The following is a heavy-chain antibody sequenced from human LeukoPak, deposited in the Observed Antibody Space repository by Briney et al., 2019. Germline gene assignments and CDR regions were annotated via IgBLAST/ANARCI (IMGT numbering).Heavy chain of an antibody. CDR1: GGSISSSSYY. CDR2: IYYSGST. J-gene: IGHJ3*02. CDR3: AREHIAVAGGAFDI. D-gene: IGHD6-19*01. V-gene: IGHV4-39*07. Sequence: SETLSLTCTVSGGSISSSSYYWGWLRQPPGKGLEWIGGIYYSGSTNYNPSLKSRVTISVDKSKNQFSLKLSSVTAADTAVYYCAREHIAVAGGAFDIWGQGTMVTVSS.